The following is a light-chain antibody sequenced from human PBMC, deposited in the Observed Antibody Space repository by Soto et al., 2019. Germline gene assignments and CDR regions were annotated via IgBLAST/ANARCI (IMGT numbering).Light chain of an antibody. CDR2: GAS. CDR1: QSVTSNY. J-gene: IGKJ1*01. Sequence: EIVLTHSPGTLSLSPGERATLSCRASQSVTSNYLAWYQQKPGQAPSLLIYGASARAAGIPDRFSGSGTGTDFALTISGLEPEDFAVYFCQQYASSPWTFGQGTKVDIK. CDR3: QQYASSPWT. V-gene: IGKV3-20*01.